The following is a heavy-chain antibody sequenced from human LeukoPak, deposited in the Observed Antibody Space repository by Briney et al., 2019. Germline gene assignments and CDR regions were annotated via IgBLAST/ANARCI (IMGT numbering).Heavy chain of an antibody. D-gene: IGHD3-9*01. CDR3: ARVYYYDILTGPAYYFDY. V-gene: IGHV4-59*01. Sequence: SETLSLTCTVSGGSISSYYWSWIRQPPGKGLEWIGYIYYSGSTNYNPSLKSRVTISVDTSKNQFSLKLSSVTAADTAVYYCARVYYYDILTGPAYYFDYWGQGTLVTVSS. CDR1: GGSISSYY. CDR2: IYYSGST. J-gene: IGHJ4*02.